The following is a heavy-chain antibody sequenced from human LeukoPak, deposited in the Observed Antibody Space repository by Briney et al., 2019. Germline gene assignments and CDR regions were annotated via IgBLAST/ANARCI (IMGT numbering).Heavy chain of an antibody. J-gene: IGHJ6*03. CDR3: ARQVEQLAPFFYYYMDV. Sequence: GESLKISCKASGYIFATSWVGWVRQTPGKGLEWMGIIYPDDSETRYSPSFQGQVTISADKSLSTAYLQWSSLKASDTGIYFCARQVEQLAPFFYYYMDVWGKGTAVTVSS. CDR2: IYPDDSET. D-gene: IGHD1/OR15-1a*01. V-gene: IGHV5-51*01. CDR1: GYIFATSW.